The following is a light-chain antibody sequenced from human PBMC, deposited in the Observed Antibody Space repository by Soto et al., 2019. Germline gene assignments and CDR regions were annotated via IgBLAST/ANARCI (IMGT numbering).Light chain of an antibody. CDR1: DSNIGSNS. J-gene: IGLJ1*01. V-gene: IGLV1-47*02. CDR2: YNN. Sequence: QAVVTQPPSASGTAGQVVTISCSGGDSNIGSNSVYWYQHLPRMAPKLLIYYNNQRPSRVPDRFSGSRSGTSASLAIVGLRSEDEAVYYCAAWDASLSACVFGNGTKLTVL. CDR3: AAWDASLSACV.